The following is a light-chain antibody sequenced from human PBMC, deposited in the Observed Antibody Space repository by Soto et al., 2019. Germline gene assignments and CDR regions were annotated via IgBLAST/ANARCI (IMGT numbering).Light chain of an antibody. Sequence: QSALTQPASVSGSPGQSITISCTGTSSDVGGYNYVSWYQQYPGKAPKLMIYDVSNRPSGVSNRFSGSKSGSTAFLTISGLQAEDDDDYYCSSYTTSSTLVVFGGGTKLTVL. CDR1: SSDVGGYNY. CDR3: SSYTTSSTLVV. CDR2: DVS. J-gene: IGLJ2*01. V-gene: IGLV2-14*01.